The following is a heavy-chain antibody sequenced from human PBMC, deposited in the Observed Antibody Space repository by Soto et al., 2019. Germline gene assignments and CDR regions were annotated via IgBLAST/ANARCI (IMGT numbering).Heavy chain of an antibody. CDR2: IYHSGST. CDR1: GGSISSGGYS. D-gene: IGHD2-15*01. V-gene: IGHV4-30-2*01. CDR3: ARGRRAATYCFDY. J-gene: IGHJ4*02. Sequence: QLQLQESGSGLVKPSQTLSLTCAVSGGSISSGGYSWSWIRQPPGKGLEWIGYIYHSGSTYYNPSLKRRATRSVDRSKHQFSLKLSSVTAADTAVYYCARGRRAATYCFDYWGQGTLVTVSS.